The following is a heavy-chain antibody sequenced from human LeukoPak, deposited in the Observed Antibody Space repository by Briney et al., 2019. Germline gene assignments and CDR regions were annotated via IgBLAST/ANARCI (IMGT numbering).Heavy chain of an antibody. V-gene: IGHV4-59*01. CDR3: ARDFRTHMDV. CDR1: GGSISSYY. Sequence: SETLSLTCTVSGGSISSYYWSWIRQPPGKGLEWIGYIYSSGSTNYNPSLKSRLTISVDTSKNQFSLKLSSVTAADTAVYYCARDFRTHMDVWGKGTTVTVSS. D-gene: IGHD1-14*01. CDR2: IYSSGST. J-gene: IGHJ6*03.